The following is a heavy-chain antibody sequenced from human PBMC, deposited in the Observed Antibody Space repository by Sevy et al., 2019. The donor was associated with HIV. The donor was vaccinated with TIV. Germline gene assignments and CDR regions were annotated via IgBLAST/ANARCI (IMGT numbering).Heavy chain of an antibody. D-gene: IGHD3-22*01. CDR2: IFRSGDVT. V-gene: IGHV3-23*01. CDR1: GFTFSSYA. J-gene: IGHJ3*02. CDR3: AGARCDSSGSFDAFDI. Sequence: GGSLRLSCTASGFTFSSYAMNWVRQAPGKGLEWVSTIFRSGDVTYYADSLKGRFTISRDNSRNTPYLQMNSLRAEDTAVYYCAGARCDSSGSFDAFDIWGQGTMVTVSS.